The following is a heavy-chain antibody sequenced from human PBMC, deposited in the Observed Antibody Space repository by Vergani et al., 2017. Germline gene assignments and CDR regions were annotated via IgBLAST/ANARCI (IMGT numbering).Heavy chain of an antibody. J-gene: IGHJ4*02. CDR2: ISGSGGST. CDR1: GFTFSSYA. CDR3: ARDVTSYYDSSGYYYGPGY. Sequence: EVQLLESGGGLVQPGGSLRLSCAASGFTFSSYAMSWVRQAPGKGLEWVSGISGSGGSTYYADSVKGRFTISRDNSKNSLYLQMISLGAEDTAVYYCARDVTSYYDSSGYYYGPGYWGQGTLGTVSS. V-gene: IGHV3-23*01. D-gene: IGHD3-22*01.